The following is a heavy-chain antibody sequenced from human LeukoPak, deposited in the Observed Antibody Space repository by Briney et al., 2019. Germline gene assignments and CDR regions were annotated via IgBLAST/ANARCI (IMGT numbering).Heavy chain of an antibody. CDR1: GFTFSSYG. Sequence: GGSLRLSCAASGFTFSSYGIHWVRQAPGKGLEWVTFIGYDGRNKYYADSVKGRFTISRDNSKNTLYLQMNSLSTEDTAVYYCAKDLSPLYYYYGMDVWGQGTTVTVSS. V-gene: IGHV3-30*02. CDR2: IGYDGRNK. CDR3: AKDLSPLYYYYGMDV. J-gene: IGHJ6*02.